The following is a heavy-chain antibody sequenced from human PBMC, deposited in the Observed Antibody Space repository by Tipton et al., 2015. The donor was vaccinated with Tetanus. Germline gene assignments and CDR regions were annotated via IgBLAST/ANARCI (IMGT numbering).Heavy chain of an antibody. CDR2: IDPNSGGT. D-gene: IGHD2-21*01. CDR1: GYTFTGYY. V-gene: IGHV1-2*02. Sequence: QLVQSGTEVKKPGASVKVSCKASGYTFTGYYIYWVRQAPGQGLEWMGWIDPNSGGTVYAQKFQGRVTMTRDTSISTAYMELRSLRSDDTAVYYCARDRGDFIYYGMDVWGPGTTVTVS. CDR3: ARDRGDFIYYGMDV. J-gene: IGHJ6*02.